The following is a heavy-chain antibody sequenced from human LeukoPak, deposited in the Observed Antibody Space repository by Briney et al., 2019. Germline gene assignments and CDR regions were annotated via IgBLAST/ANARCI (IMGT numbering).Heavy chain of an antibody. V-gene: IGHV3-30*03. J-gene: IGHJ4*02. Sequence: GGSLRLSCKTSGFKFRDFDMDWVRQAPGKGLEWVAHISYDGTKEYYADSVKGRFSISRDNSQDTVYLQLSSLTTEDAARYYCVRDVAFWGQGTLIIVSS. CDR1: GFKFRDFD. CDR3: VRDVAF. CDR2: ISYDGTKE.